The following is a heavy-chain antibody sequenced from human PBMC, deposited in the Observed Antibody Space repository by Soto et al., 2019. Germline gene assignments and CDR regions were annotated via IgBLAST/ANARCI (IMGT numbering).Heavy chain of an antibody. D-gene: IGHD6-19*01. Sequence: QVQLQQWGAGLLKPSETLSLTCAVYGGSFSGYYWSWIRQPPGKGLEWIGEVDHSGSTSYHPSLKRRVNQALDTSKNQFSLKLTSVTAADTAVYYCASYNGWFYRTYFDYWGQGTLVTVSS. CDR3: ASYNGWFYRTYFDY. CDR1: GGSFSGYY. V-gene: IGHV4-34*01. CDR2: VDHSGST. J-gene: IGHJ4*02.